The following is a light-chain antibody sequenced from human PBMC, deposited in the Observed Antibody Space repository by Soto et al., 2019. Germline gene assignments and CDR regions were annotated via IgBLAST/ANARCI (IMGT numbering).Light chain of an antibody. CDR1: STDIGSYNY. V-gene: IGLV2-14*01. J-gene: IGLJ1*01. Sequence: QSVLTQPASVSGSPGQSITISCTGTSTDIGSYNYVARYQQFPGKTPKILIYGVSNRPSGVSSRFSGSKSGNTASLTISGLQAEDEADYYCISYTGSSTSYVFGSGTKVTV. CDR2: GVS. CDR3: ISYTGSSTSYV.